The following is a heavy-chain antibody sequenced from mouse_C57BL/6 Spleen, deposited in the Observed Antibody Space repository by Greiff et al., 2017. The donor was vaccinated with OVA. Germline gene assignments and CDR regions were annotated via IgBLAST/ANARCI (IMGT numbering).Heavy chain of an antibody. J-gene: IGHJ1*03. CDR1: GFTFSSYG. CDR3: ARHSNYDV. CDR2: ISSGGSYT. V-gene: IGHV5-6*01. Sequence: EVKVVESGGDLVKPGGSLKLSCAASGFTFSSYGMSWVRQTPDKRLEWVATISSGGSYTYYPDSVKGRFTISRDNAKNTLYLQMSSLKSEDTAMYYCARHSNYDVWGTGTSVTVSS.